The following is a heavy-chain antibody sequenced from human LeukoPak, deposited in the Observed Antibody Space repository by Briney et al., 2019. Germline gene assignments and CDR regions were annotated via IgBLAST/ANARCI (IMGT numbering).Heavy chain of an antibody. CDR3: ARHLSGSAMMHYFDS. D-gene: IGHD5-18*01. CDR2: IYHSGST. J-gene: IGHJ4*02. V-gene: IGHV4-38-2*02. CDR1: GYSISSGYY. Sequence: SETLSLTCTVSGYSISSGYYWGWIRQPPGKGLEWIGSIYHSGSTYYNPSLKSRVSISVDTSKKHISLEVSSLTAADAALYFCARHLSGSAMMHYFDSWGQGTLVTVSS.